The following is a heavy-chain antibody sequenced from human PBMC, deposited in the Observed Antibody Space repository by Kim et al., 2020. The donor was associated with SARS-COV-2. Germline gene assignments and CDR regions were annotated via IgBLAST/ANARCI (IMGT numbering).Heavy chain of an antibody. CDR2: ISSSSSYT. V-gene: IGHV3-11*05. Sequence: GGSLRLSCAASGFTFSDYYMSWIRQAPGKGLEWVSYISSSSSYTNYADSVKGRFTISRDNAKNSLYLQMNSLRAEDTAVYYCARDFRVGANPDNWFDPWGQGTLVTVSS. CDR1: GFTFSDYY. J-gene: IGHJ5*02. CDR3: ARDFRVGANPDNWFDP. D-gene: IGHD1-26*01.